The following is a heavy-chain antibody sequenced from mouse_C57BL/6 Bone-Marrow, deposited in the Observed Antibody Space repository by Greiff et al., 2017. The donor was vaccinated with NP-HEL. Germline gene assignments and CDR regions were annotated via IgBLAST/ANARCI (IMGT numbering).Heavy chain of an antibody. CDR1: GYSFTGYY. D-gene: IGHD1-1*01. V-gene: IGHV1-42*01. CDR3: ARPTVVARNYFDY. CDR2: INPSTGGT. J-gene: IGHJ2*01. Sequence: EVQLQQSGPELVKPGASVKISCKASGYSFTGYYMNWVKQSPEKSLEWIGEINPSTGGTTYNQKFKAKATLTVDKSSSTAYMQLKSLTSEDSAVYYCARPTVVARNYFDYWGQGTTLTVSS.